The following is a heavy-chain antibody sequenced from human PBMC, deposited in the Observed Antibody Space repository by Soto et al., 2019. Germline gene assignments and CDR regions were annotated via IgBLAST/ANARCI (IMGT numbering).Heavy chain of an antibody. CDR1: GGSISSYY. V-gene: IGHV4-59*01. J-gene: IGHJ4*02. Sequence: SETLSLTCTVSGGSISSYYWSWIRQPPGKGLEWIGYIYYSGSTNYSPSLKSRVTISVDTSKNQFSLKLSSVTAADTAVYYCARGGPYSSRLYDYWGQGTLVTVSS. CDR2: IYYSGST. CDR3: ARGGPYSSRLYDY. D-gene: IGHD6-13*01.